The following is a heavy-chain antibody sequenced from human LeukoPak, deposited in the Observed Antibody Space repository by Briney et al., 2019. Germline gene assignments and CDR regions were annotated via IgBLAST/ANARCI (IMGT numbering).Heavy chain of an antibody. J-gene: IGHJ1*01. Sequence: PGGSLRLSCAASGFTFSSYAMSWVHQAPGKGLEWVSAISGSGGSTYYADSVKGRFTISRDNSKNTLYLQMNSLRAEDTAVYYCAKDRLGGSGLFFQHWGQGTLVTVSS. CDR3: AKDRLGGSGLFFQH. CDR1: GFTFSSYA. D-gene: IGHD2-15*01. CDR2: ISGSGGST. V-gene: IGHV3-23*01.